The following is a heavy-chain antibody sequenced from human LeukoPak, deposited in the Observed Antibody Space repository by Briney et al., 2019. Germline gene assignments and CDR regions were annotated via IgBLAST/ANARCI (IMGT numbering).Heavy chain of an antibody. CDR1: GGSISGSSYY. V-gene: IGHV4-39*07. Sequence: SETLSLTCTVSGGSISGSSYYWGWNRQPPGKGLEWIGEINHSGSTNYNPSLKSRVTISVDTSKNQFSLKLSSVTAADTAVYYCARRIVGAQKVFDYWGQGTLVTVSS. D-gene: IGHD1-26*01. CDR3: ARRIVGAQKVFDY. J-gene: IGHJ4*02. CDR2: INHSGST.